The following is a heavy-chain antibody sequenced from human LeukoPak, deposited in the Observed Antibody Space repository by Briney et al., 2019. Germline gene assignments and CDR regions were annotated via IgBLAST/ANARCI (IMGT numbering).Heavy chain of an antibody. CDR3: ARWAAGVVAGGAFDI. CDR1: GYTFTSYD. Sequence: ASVKVSCKASGYTFTSYDINWVRQATGQGLEWVGWMNPNSGNTGYAQKFQGRVTMTRNTSISTAYMELSSLRSEDTAVYYCARWAAGVVAGGAFDIWGQGTMVTVSS. V-gene: IGHV1-8*02. D-gene: IGHD3-22*01. CDR2: MNPNSGNT. J-gene: IGHJ3*02.